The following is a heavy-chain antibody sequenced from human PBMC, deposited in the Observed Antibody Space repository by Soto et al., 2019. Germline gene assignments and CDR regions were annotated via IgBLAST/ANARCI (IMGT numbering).Heavy chain of an antibody. CDR2: IIPILGIA. CDR3: ARGGVVVPAATVFDY. V-gene: IGHV1-69*02. CDR1: GGTFSSYT. Sequence: ASVKVSCKASGGTFSSYTISWVRQALGQGLEWMGRIIPILGIANYAQKFQGRVTITADKSTSTAYMELSSLRSEDTAVYYCARGGVVVPAATVFDYWGQGTLVTVSS. J-gene: IGHJ4*02. D-gene: IGHD2-2*01.